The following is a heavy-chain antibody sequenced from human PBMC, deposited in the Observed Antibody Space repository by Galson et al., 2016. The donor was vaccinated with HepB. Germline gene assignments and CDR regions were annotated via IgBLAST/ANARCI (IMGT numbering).Heavy chain of an antibody. CDR2: VEYSGRI. J-gene: IGHJ4*02. V-gene: IGHV4-59*01. CDR1: GGTMRSYY. CDR3: ARVVYGAYFDY. D-gene: IGHD4-17*01. Sequence: SETLSLTCTVSGGTMRSYYWSWIRQSPGQGLAWIGYVEYSGRIEYIPSLKRRVTISIDTAKNQFSLNLNSVTAADTAVSFCARVVYGAYFDYWGQGTLVTVSS.